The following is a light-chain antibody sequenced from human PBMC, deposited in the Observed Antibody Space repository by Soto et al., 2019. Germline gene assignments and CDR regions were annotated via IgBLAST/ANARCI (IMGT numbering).Light chain of an antibody. CDR3: QQSYSTPQGFA. CDR2: AAS. V-gene: IGKV1-39*01. J-gene: IGKJ3*01. CDR1: QSISSY. Sequence: DIQMTQSPSSLSASVGDRVTITCRASQSISSYLNWYQQKPGKAPKLLIYAASSLQSGVPSRFSGSGSGTDFTLTISSLQPEDFATYYCQQSYSTPQGFAFDPGTKVDIK.